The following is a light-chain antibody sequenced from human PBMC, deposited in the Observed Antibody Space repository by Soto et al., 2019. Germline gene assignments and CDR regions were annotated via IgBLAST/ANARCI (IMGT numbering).Light chain of an antibody. CDR1: SGHSSYI. Sequence: QSVLTQSSSASASLGSSVKLTCTLSSGHSSYIIAWHQQQPGKAPRYLMKLEGSGSYNKGSGVPDCFSGSSSGADRYLTISNLQFEDEADYYCETWDSNTVVFGGGTKVTVL. V-gene: IGLV4-60*02. CDR2: LEGSGSY. CDR3: ETWDSNTVV. J-gene: IGLJ2*01.